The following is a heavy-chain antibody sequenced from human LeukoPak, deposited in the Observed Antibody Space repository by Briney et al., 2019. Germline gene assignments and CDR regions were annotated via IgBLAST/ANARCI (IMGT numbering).Heavy chain of an antibody. CDR1: GFTFSSYS. Sequence: GGSLRLSCAASGFTFSSYSMNWFRQAPVKGLEWLSYITSSSNTIYYADSVRGRFTISRDNAKNSLYLQMHSLRAEDTAVYYCARWGDGYNYLSYWGQGTLVTVSS. J-gene: IGHJ4*02. CDR2: ITSSSNTI. D-gene: IGHD5-24*01. V-gene: IGHV3-48*01. CDR3: ARWGDGYNYLSY.